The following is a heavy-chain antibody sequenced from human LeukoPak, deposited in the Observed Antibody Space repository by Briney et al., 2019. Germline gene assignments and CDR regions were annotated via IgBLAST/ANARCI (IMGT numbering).Heavy chain of an antibody. V-gene: IGHV3-21*01. CDR3: ARDNSSGYPYYFDY. Sequence: GGSLRLSCAASGFTFSSYSMNWVRQAPGKGLEWVSSISSNSSYIYYADSVKGRFTISRDNAKNSLYLQMSSLRAEGTAVYYCARDNSSGYPYYFDYWGQGTLVTVSS. D-gene: IGHD3-22*01. J-gene: IGHJ4*02. CDR1: GFTFSSYS. CDR2: ISSNSSYI.